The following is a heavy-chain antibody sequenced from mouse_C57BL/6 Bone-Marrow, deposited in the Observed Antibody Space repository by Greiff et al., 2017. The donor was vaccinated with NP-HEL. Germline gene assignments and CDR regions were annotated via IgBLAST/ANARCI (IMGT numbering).Heavy chain of an antibody. J-gene: IGHJ2*01. CDR2: IYPGNSDT. V-gene: IGHV1-5*01. Sequence: VQLQQSGTVLARPGASVKMSCKTSGYTFTSYWMHWVKQRPGQGLEWIGAIYPGNSDTSYNQKFKGKDKLTAVTSASTAYMELSSLTNEDSAVYYCTRCPPLLCLDYWGQGTTLTVSS. CDR3: TRCPPLLCLDY. CDR1: GYTFTSYW. D-gene: IGHD2-10*01.